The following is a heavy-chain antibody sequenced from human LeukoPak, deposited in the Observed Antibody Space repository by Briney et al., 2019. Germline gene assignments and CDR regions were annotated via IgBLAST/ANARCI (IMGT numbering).Heavy chain of an antibody. D-gene: IGHD6-19*01. CDR3: ARGAGWWSH. V-gene: IGHV4-59*13. CDR2: ITYSGGT. CDR1: GGSMESYY. J-gene: IGHJ4*02. Sequence: TSETLSLTCTVSGGSMESYYWSWLRQPPGEGPEWIGYITYSGGTNYNPSLRSRVTISVDASKNQFSLKMNFATAADTAVYYCARGAGWWSHGGQGTLVTVSS.